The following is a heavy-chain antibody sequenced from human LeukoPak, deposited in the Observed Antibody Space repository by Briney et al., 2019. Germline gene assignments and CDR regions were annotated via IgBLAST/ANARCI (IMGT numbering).Heavy chain of an antibody. D-gene: IGHD3-22*01. J-gene: IGHJ4*02. Sequence: SETQSLTCTVSGGSFSSSSYYWGWIRQPPGKGLEWIGSIYYSGSTYYNPSLKSRVTISVDTSENQFSLKLSSVTAADTAVYYCDDSSGYVFDYWGQGTLVTVSS. V-gene: IGHV4-39*01. CDR3: DDSSGYVFDY. CDR2: IYYSGST. CDR1: GGSFSSSSYY.